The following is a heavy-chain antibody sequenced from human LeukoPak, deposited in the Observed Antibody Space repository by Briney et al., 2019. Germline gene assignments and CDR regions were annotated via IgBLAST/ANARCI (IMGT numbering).Heavy chain of an antibody. J-gene: IGHJ4*02. CDR3: ASGPPFLKYFEY. CDR2: ISVGAEYI. CDR1: GFTFSSYA. V-gene: IGHV3-23*01. D-gene: IGHD3-3*01. Sequence: PGGSLRLSCATSGFTFSSYAMSWVRQAPGKGLEWVSTISVGAEYIFYADSVKGRFTISRVDSNNALYLQMHSLRAEDTALYYCASGPPFLKYFEYWGQGTLVTVSS.